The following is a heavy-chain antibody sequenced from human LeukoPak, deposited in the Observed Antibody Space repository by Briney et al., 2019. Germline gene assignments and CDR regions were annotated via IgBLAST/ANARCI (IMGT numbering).Heavy chain of an antibody. D-gene: IGHD3-3*01. Sequence: PSETLSLTCTVSGGSISTSRYYWGWIRQSPTKGLEWIGSIYYSGSTYYNPSLKSRVTISVDPSKNQFSLKMSPVTAADTAVYYCARVVGDFWSDYVYYYYMDVWGKGTTVTVSS. V-gene: IGHV4-39*07. CDR1: GGSISTSRYY. CDR3: ARVVGDFWSDYVYYYYMDV. J-gene: IGHJ6*03. CDR2: IYYSGST.